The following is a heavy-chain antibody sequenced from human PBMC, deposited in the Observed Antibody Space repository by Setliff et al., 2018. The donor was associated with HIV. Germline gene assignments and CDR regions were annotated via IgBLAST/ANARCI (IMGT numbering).Heavy chain of an antibody. J-gene: IGHJ3*02. CDR1: GFSLATDGVA. V-gene: IGHV2-5*02. CDR2: IYWDGDK. D-gene: IGHD1-26*01. CDR3: ARIIGTNPRGVAFDI. Sequence: SGPTLVNPTQTLTLTCDFSGFSLATDGVAVGWIRQPPGKGPEWLALIYWDGDKRYNPSLKDRLTITKATSNNHVVLMMSNMDPADTATYYCARIIGTNPRGVAFDIWGQGTMVTVSS.